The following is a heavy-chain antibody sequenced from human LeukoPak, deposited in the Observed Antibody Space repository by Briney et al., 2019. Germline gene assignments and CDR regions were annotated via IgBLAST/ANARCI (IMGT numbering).Heavy chain of an antibody. D-gene: IGHD1-26*01. CDR3: ARDRGNYLLPY. V-gene: IGHV1-3*01. CDR1: GYTFAGYA. CDR2: ISAGNGNT. Sequence: ASVKVSCKASGYTFAGYAIFWVRQAPGQRLEWMGWISAGNGNTRYSQKFHDRLTISRDTPASTVYMELSSLRSGDTAIYYCARDRGNYLLPYWGQGTLVTVSS. J-gene: IGHJ4*02.